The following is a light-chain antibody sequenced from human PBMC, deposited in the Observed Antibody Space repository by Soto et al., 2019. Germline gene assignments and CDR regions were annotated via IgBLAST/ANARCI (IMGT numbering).Light chain of an antibody. V-gene: IGKV3-11*01. CDR3: QQRSNWHPE. J-gene: IGKJ3*01. CDR1: QSVSSY. Sequence: EIVLTQSPATLSLSPGERATLSCRASQSVSSYLAWYQQKPGQAPRLLIYDASNRATGIPARFSGSGSGTNFTLPISSLEPEDFAVYYCQQRSNWHPEFGPGTKVDIK. CDR2: DAS.